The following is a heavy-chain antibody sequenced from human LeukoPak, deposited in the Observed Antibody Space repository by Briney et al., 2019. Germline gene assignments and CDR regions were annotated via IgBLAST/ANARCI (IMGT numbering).Heavy chain of an antibody. CDR3: ATGEGY. V-gene: IGHV3-30*04. D-gene: IGHD1-26*01. J-gene: IGHJ4*02. CDR1: GFTFSSYA. Sequence: PGGSLRLSCAASGFTFSSYAMHWVRQAPGKGLEWVAVISYDGSNKYYADSVKGRFTISRDNSKNTLYLQMNSLRAEDTAVYYCATGEGYWGQGILVTVSS. CDR2: ISYDGSNK.